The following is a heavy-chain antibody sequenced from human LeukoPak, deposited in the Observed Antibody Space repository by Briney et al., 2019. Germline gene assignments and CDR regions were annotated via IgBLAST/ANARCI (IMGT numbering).Heavy chain of an antibody. CDR2: ISSSSSYI. V-gene: IGHV3-21*01. CDR3: ARDGEWLVGEFDP. D-gene: IGHD6-19*01. Sequence: GGSLRLSCAASGFTFSSYSMNWVRQAPGKGLEWLSSISSSSSYIYYADSVKGRFTISRDNAKNSLYLQMNSLRAEDTAVYYCARDGEWLVGEFDPWGQGTLVTVSS. J-gene: IGHJ5*02. CDR1: GFTFSSYS.